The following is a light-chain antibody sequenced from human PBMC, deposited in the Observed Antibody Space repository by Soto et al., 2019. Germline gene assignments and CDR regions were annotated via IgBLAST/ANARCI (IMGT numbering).Light chain of an antibody. CDR3: QQYNSYPWT. CDR1: QSISSW. V-gene: IGKV1-5*03. CDR2: KAS. Sequence: DIRMTQYPSTLSASVGDRVTITCGASQSISSWLAWYQKKKGKAPKLLIYKASTLKSGVPSRLRGSGYGTELTITISSMQTDDFETYYCQQYNSYPWTFGQGTKVDIK. J-gene: IGKJ1*01.